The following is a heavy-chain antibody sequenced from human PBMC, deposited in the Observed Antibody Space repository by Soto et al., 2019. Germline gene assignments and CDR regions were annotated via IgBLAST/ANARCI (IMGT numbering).Heavy chain of an antibody. V-gene: IGHV4-34*04. Sequence: PSETLSLTCAVSGASFSGFYWSWIRQSPGKGLEWIGEIDHSGITNHNTALKSRATMSVDTSKNQFSLKLRSVTAADTAVYYCARGVSVTLAVKGGEPDKKYFDSWSQGTLVTVSS. CDR3: ARGVSVTLAVKGGEPDKKYFDS. CDR2: IDHSGIT. CDR1: GASFSGFY. J-gene: IGHJ4*02. D-gene: IGHD1-26*01.